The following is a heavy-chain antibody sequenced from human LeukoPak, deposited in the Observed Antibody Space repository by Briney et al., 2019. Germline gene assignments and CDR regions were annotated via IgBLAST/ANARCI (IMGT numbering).Heavy chain of an antibody. V-gene: IGHV1-46*01. CDR3: ARDSGTVSDAFDI. CDR1: GYTFISYY. Sequence: ASVKVSCKASGYTFISYYIHWMRQAPGQGREWMGIINPSGGSTRYAQKFQGRVTMTRDTSTGTIYMELSSLRSEDTAVYFCARDSGTVSDAFDIWGQGTMVTVSS. J-gene: IGHJ3*02. CDR2: INPSGGST. D-gene: IGHD4-11*01.